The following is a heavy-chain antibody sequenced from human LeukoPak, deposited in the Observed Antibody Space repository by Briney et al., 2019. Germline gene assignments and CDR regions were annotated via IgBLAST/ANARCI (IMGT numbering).Heavy chain of an antibody. Sequence: GGSLRLSCAASGFTFSSYWMSWVRQAPGKGLDGVANIKQDGSEKYYVDSVKGRFTISRDNAKNSLYLQMNSLRGEDTAIYYCARMFDFWSALGLDSWGQGTLVTVSS. CDR2: IKQDGSEK. D-gene: IGHD3-3*01. CDR3: ARMFDFWSALGLDS. V-gene: IGHV3-7*01. J-gene: IGHJ4*02. CDR1: GFTFSSYW.